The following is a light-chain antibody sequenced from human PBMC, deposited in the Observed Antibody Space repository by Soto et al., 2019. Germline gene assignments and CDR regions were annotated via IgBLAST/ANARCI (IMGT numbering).Light chain of an antibody. Sequence: EIVMTQSPATLSVSPGERATLSCRASQSVSNYLAWYQKKPGQPPSLLIYDASTRATSIPPRFSGSGSGTEFTLTISSLQSEDFATYYCQQYYSYPFTFGPGTKVDIK. CDR3: QQYYSYPFT. CDR1: QSVSNY. CDR2: DAS. J-gene: IGKJ3*01. V-gene: IGKV3-15*01.